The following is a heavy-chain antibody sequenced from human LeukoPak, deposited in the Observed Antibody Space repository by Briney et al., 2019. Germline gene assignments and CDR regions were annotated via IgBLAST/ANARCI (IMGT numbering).Heavy chain of an antibody. J-gene: IGHJ4*02. Sequence: ASVKVSCKVSGYTLTELSMHWVRQAPGKGLEWMGGFDPEDGETIYAQKFQGRVTMTEDTSTDTAYMEPSSLRSEDTAVYYCVFGYYDSSGGYFDYWGQGTLVTVSS. D-gene: IGHD3-22*01. V-gene: IGHV1-24*01. CDR2: FDPEDGET. CDR1: GYTLTELS. CDR3: VFGYYDSSGGYFDY.